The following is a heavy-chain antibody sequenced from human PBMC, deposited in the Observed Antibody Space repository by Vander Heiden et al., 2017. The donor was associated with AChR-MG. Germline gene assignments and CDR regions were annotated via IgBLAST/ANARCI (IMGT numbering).Heavy chain of an antibody. D-gene: IGHD1-1*01. CDR1: GYTFNRYG. J-gene: IGHJ6*01. CDR3: ARDLWQLRVYYYYGMDV. Sequence: QVQLLQPGPEVKKPVAPVKASCKASGYTFNRYGISWVGQAPGQGLEWMGWISAYNGNTNYAQKLQGRVTMTTDTSTSTAYMEMRSLRSEDTAVYYCARDLWQLRVYYYYGMDVWVQGNTVTVSS. CDR2: ISAYNGNT. V-gene: IGHV1-18*01.